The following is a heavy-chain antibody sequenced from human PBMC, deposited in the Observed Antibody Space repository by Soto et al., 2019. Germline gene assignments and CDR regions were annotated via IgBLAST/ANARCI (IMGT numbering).Heavy chain of an antibody. J-gene: IGHJ6*02. D-gene: IGHD3-9*01. CDR2: IYYSGST. V-gene: IGHV4-30-4*02. CDR1: GGSISSGYYY. CDR3: ARGVVRYFDWFGDYYGMDV. Sequence: PSETLSLTCSVSGGSISSGYYYWSWIRQPPGKGVEWIGYIYYSGSTNYTPSLTSRVTISVDTSRNQYSLKLSSVTAADTAVYYGARGVVRYFDWFGDYYGMDVWGQGTTVTVSS.